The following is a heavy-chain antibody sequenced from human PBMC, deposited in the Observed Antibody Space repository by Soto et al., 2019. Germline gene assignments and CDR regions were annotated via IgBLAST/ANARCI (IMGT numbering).Heavy chain of an antibody. D-gene: IGHD6-6*01. CDR1: GGSISSGGYY. J-gene: IGHJ4*02. V-gene: IGHV4-31*03. CDR2: IYYSGNS. Sequence: QVQLQESGPGLVKPSQTLSLICTVSGGSISSGGYYWSWIRQHPGKGLEWIGYIYYSGNSHYNPSLKSRVTISVDTSKNQFSLKLSSVTAADTAVYYCARGDIAAWGLAGSPSFDYWGQGTLVTVSS. CDR3: ARGDIAAWGLAGSPSFDY.